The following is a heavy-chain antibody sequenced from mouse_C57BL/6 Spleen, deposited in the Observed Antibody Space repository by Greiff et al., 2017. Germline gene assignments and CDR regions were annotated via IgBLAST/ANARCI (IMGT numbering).Heavy chain of an antibody. Sequence: EVKVVESGEGLVKPGGSLKLSCAASGFTFSSYAMSWVRQTPEKRLEWVAYISSGGDYIYYADTVQGRFTISRDNARYTLYLQMSSLKSEDTAMYYCTRVRDSNYYLDYWGQGTTLTVSS. V-gene: IGHV5-9-1*02. CDR3: TRVRDSNYYLDY. J-gene: IGHJ2*01. D-gene: IGHD2-5*01. CDR2: ISSGGDYI. CDR1: GFTFSSYA.